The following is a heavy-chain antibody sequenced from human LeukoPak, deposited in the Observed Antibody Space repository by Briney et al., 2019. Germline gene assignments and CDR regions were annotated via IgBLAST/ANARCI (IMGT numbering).Heavy chain of an antibody. V-gene: IGHV3-23*01. CDR2: ISASGGRT. J-gene: IGHJ4*02. CDR3: ARDKDDPWGIVVVTPDY. Sequence: GGSLRLSCAASGFTFSNYAMNWVRQAPGKGLEWVSAISASGGRTYYADSVKGRFTISRDNSKNTLYLQMNSLRAEDTAVYYCARDKDDPWGIVVVTPDYWGQGTLVTVSS. CDR1: GFTFSNYA. D-gene: IGHD3-22*01.